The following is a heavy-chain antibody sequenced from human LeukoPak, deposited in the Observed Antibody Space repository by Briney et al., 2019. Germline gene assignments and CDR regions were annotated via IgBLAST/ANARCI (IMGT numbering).Heavy chain of an antibody. J-gene: IGHJ4*02. Sequence: GRSLRLSCAASGFSFSSYGMHWVRQVPGKGLEWVAVISYDGSNKYYVDSVKGRFTISRDNSKNTLYLQMNSLRAEDTAVYYCARDSSHAGYYYDTSGFDYWGQGTLVTVSS. CDR2: ISYDGSNK. CDR1: GFSFSSYG. CDR3: ARDSSHAGYYYDTSGFDY. D-gene: IGHD3-22*01. V-gene: IGHV3-30*03.